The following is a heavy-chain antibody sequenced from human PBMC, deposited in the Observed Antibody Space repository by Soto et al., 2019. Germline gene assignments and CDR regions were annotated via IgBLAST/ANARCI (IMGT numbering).Heavy chain of an antibody. Sequence: QVQLQESGPGLVKPSQTLSLTCTVSGGSISSGGYYWSWIRQHPGKGLEWIGYIHYSGSTYYNPSLKSRVTISVDTSKNQFSLVLSSVTAADTAVYYCASLVEMATMVDPRSAFDICGQGTMVTVSS. CDR2: IHYSGST. D-gene: IGHD2-8*01. CDR3: ASLVEMATMVDPRSAFDI. J-gene: IGHJ3*02. CDR1: GGSISSGGYY. V-gene: IGHV4-31*03.